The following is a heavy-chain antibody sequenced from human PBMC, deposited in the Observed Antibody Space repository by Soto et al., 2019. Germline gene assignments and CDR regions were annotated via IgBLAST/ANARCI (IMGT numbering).Heavy chain of an antibody. J-gene: IGHJ6*02. CDR3: ARDHLAAAGTRGLGYYYGMDV. CDR2: TYYRSKWYN. V-gene: IGHV6-1*01. D-gene: IGHD6-13*01. Sequence: SQTLSLTCVISGDSVSSNSAAWNWIRQSPSRGLEWLGRTYYRSKWYNDYAVSVKSRITINPDTSKNQFSLQLNSVTPEDTAVYYCARDHLAAAGTRGLGYYYGMDVWGQGTTVTVSS. CDR1: GDSVSSNSAA.